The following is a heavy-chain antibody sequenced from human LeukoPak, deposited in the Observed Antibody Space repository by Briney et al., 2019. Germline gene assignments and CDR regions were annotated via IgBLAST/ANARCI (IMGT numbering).Heavy chain of an antibody. CDR2: INHSGST. V-gene: IGHV4-34*01. Sequence: KPSETLSLTCAVYGGSFSGYYWSWIRQPPGKGLEWIGEINHSGSTNYNPSLKSRVTISVDTSKNQFSLKLSSVTAADTAVYYCARGGFSGRVRGWYVPPYYFDYWGQGTLVTVSS. CDR3: ARGGFSGRVRGWYVPPYYFDY. D-gene: IGHD6-19*01. J-gene: IGHJ4*02. CDR1: GGSFSGYY.